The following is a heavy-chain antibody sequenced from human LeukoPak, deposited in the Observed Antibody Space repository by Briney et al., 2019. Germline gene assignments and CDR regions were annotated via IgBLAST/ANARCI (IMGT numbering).Heavy chain of an antibody. CDR1: GFTFDDYA. J-gene: IGHJ2*01. Sequence: GRSLRLSCAVSGFTFDDYAMHWVRQVPGKGLEWVSYISSSGSTIYYADSVKGRFTISRDNAKNSLYLQMNSLRAEDTAVYYCARSGNTGRNWYFDLWGRGTLVTVSS. CDR3: ARSGNTGRNWYFDL. V-gene: IGHV3-11*04. CDR2: ISSSGSTI. D-gene: IGHD3-10*01.